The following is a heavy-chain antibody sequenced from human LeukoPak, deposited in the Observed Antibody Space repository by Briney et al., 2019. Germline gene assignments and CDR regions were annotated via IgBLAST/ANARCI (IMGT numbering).Heavy chain of an antibody. CDR2: INSDGRST. Sequence: PGGSLRLSCAASGXTFTRYWVHWVRQAPGKGLVWVSRINSDGRSTSYADSVKGRFTISRDNAKNTLYLQMNSLRVEDTAVYYCARAQWLADDAFDIWGQGTMVTVSS. CDR3: ARAQWLADDAFDI. V-gene: IGHV3-74*01. J-gene: IGHJ3*02. D-gene: IGHD6-19*01. CDR1: GXTFTRYW.